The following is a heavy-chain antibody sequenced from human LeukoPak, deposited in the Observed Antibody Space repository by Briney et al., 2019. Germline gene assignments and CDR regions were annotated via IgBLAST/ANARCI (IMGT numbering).Heavy chain of an antibody. CDR2: ISGSGGST. Sequence: PGGSLRLSCAASGFTFDDYGMSWVRQAPGKGLEWVSAISGSGGSTYYADSVKGRFTISRDNSKNTLYLQMNSLRAEDTAVYYCAKSVVIGCLDYWGQGTLVSVSS. J-gene: IGHJ4*02. CDR1: GFTFDDYG. D-gene: IGHD3-22*01. V-gene: IGHV3-23*01. CDR3: AKSVVIGCLDY.